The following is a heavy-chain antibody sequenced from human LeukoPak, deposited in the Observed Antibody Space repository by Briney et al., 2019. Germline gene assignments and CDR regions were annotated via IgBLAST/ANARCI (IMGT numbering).Heavy chain of an antibody. CDR2: MNPDSGGA. V-gene: IGHV1-2*02. Sequence: ASVKVSCKASGYTFTDYYIQWVRQAPGQGLEWMGWMNPDSGGAHYAQKFQGRFTMTRDTSISTAYMEFSNLRSDDTAVFYCARDVLIAAAGPDLDYWGQGTLVTVSS. CDR1: GYTFTDYY. CDR3: ARDVLIAAAGPDLDY. J-gene: IGHJ4*02. D-gene: IGHD6-13*01.